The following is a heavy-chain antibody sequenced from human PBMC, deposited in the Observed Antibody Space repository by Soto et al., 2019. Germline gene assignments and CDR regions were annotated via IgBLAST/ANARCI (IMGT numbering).Heavy chain of an antibody. V-gene: IGHV4-59*08. CDR1: GGSISSYY. CDR3: ARRLYYDSSGFEGGGMDV. D-gene: IGHD3-22*01. CDR2: VHHSWGS. Sequence: SETLSLTCTVSGGSISSYYWSWFRQSPEKRMEWIGYVHHSWGSSYNPSLQSRVTISVDTSKNQFSLKLSSVTAADTAVYYCARRLYYDSSGFEGGGMDVWGQGTTVTVSS. J-gene: IGHJ6*02.